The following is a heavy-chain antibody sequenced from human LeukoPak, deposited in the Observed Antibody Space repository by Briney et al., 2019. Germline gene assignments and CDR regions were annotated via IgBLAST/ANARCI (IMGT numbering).Heavy chain of an antibody. CDR3: APRAVAGRDYYYYTRDF. J-gene: IGHJ6*03. Sequence: SETLSLTCTVSGGSISSYYWSWIRQPPGKGLEWIGYIYTSGSTNYNPSLKSRVTISVDTSKNQFSLKLSSVTAADTAVYYCAPRAVAGRDYYYYTRDFGGKGTTVTVSS. CDR1: GGSISSYY. CDR2: IYTSGST. D-gene: IGHD6-19*01. V-gene: IGHV4-4*09.